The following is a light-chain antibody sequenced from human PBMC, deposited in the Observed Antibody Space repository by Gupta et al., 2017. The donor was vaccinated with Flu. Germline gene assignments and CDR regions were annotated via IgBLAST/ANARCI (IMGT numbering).Light chain of an antibody. CDR3: QLWNTVSDHVV. CDR1: NVASKS. CDR2: DAT. J-gene: IGLJ2*01. Sequence: SYELTQPPSVSAASGKTARGTCGGDNVASKSVHWYQQKQGQAPVLVFYDATGRSSEIPGRVSSSKSGNTATLTISMVEAEDEADYFCQLWNTVSDHVVFGGGTKLTVL. V-gene: IGLV3-21*03.